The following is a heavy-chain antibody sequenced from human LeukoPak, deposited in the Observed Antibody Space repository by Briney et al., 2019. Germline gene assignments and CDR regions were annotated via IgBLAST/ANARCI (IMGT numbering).Heavy chain of an antibody. V-gene: IGHV1-18*01. CDR2: SSAYNGNT. CDR1: GYSFTSYG. D-gene: IGHD3-10*01. J-gene: IGHJ5*02. CDR3: ARGANTMVRGSRRGFDP. Sequence: GASVKVSCKASGYSFTSYGISWVRQAPGQGLEWMGWSSAYNGNTNYAQKLQGRVTMTTDTSTSTAYMELRSLRSDDTAVYYCARGANTMVRGSRRGFDPWGQGTLVTVSS.